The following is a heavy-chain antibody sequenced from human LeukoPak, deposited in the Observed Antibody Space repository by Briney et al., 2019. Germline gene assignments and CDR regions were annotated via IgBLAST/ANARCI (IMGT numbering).Heavy chain of an antibody. D-gene: IGHD6-13*01. CDR1: GGTFSSYA. CDR3: ARGGYSSSSQFDP. CDR2: IIPIFGTA. J-gene: IGHJ5*02. V-gene: IGHV1-69*06. Sequence: GASVKVSCKASGGTFSSYAVSWVRQAPGQGLEWMGGIIPIFGTANYAQKFQGRVTITADKSTSTAYMELSSLRSEDTAVYYCARGGYSSSSQFDPWGQGTLVTVSS.